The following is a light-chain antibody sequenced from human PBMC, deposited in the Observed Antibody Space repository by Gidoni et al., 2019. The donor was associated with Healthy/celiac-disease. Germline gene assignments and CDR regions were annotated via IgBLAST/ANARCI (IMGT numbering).Light chain of an antibody. CDR3: QQSYSTPQT. J-gene: IGKJ2*01. CDR2: AAS. CDR1: QSISSY. V-gene: IGKV1-39*01. Sequence: DIQMTQSPSSLSASVGDRVTITCRASQSISSYLNWYQQKPGKAPKLLIYAASSLQSGVPSRFSGSGSGTDFTLNISSLKPEDFATYYCQQSYSTPQTFGQGTKLEIK.